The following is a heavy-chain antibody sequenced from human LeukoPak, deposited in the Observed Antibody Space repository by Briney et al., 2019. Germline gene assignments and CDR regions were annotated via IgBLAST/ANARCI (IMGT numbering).Heavy chain of an antibody. V-gene: IGHV4-38-2*02. CDR2: ISHSGNT. Sequence: PSETLSLTCTVSGYSISSGYYWGWIRQPPGKGLEWVGSISHSGNTYYNPSLKSRVTISVDTSKNQFSLKLTSVTAADTAVYYCAREVYSSGWYTSNYFDYWGQGTLVTVSS. J-gene: IGHJ4*02. CDR1: GYSISSGYY. D-gene: IGHD6-19*01. CDR3: AREVYSSGWYTSNYFDY.